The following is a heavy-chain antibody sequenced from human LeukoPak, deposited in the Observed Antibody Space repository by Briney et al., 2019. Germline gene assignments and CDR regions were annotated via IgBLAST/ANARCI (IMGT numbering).Heavy chain of an antibody. D-gene: IGHD3-10*01. Sequence: GASVTVSCKASGYTFTSYGISWVRQAPGQGLEWMGWISAYNGNTNYAQKLQGRVTMTTDTSTSTAYMELRSLRSDDTAVYYCARDNTMVRGVIITGIDYWGQGTLVTVSS. V-gene: IGHV1-18*04. CDR1: GYTFTSYG. J-gene: IGHJ4*02. CDR2: ISAYNGNT. CDR3: ARDNTMVRGVIITGIDY.